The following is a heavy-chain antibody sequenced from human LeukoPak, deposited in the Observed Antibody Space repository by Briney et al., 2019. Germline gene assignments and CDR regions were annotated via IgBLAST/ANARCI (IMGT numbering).Heavy chain of an antibody. J-gene: IGHJ4*02. D-gene: IGHD5-12*01. CDR3: ARHVRKWPAFDY. Sequence: PSETLSLTCTVSGGSISSSSYYWGWIRQPPGKGLEWIGSIYYSGSTYYNPSLKSRVTISVDTSKNQFSLKLSSVTAADTAVYYCARHVRKWPAFDYWGQGTLVTVSS. V-gene: IGHV4-39*01. CDR2: IYYSGST. CDR1: GGSISSSSYY.